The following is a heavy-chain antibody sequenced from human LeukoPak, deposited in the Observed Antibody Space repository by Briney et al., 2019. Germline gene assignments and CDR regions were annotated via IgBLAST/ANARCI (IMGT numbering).Heavy chain of an antibody. V-gene: IGHV4-59*01. CDR2: IYYSGST. Sequence: LETLSLTCTVSGGSISSYYWSWIRQPPGKGLEWIGYIYYSGSTNYNPSLKSRVTISVDTSKNQFSLKLSSVTAADTAVYYCARASGYYHNFDYWGQGTLVTVSS. D-gene: IGHD3-22*01. J-gene: IGHJ4*02. CDR1: GGSISSYY. CDR3: ARASGYYHNFDY.